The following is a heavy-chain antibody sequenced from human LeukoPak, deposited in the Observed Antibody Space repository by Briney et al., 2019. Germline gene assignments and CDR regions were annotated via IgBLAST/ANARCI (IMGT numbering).Heavy chain of an antibody. V-gene: IGHV4-34*01. CDR1: GGSFSGYY. D-gene: IGHD4-11*01. Sequence: PSETLSLTCAVYGGSFSGYYWSWIRQPPGKGLEWIGEINHSGSTNYNPSLKSRVTISVDTSKNQFSLKLTSVTAADTAVYYCARASKYSNYRWFDPWGQGTLVTVSS. J-gene: IGHJ5*02. CDR2: INHSGST. CDR3: ARASKYSNYRWFDP.